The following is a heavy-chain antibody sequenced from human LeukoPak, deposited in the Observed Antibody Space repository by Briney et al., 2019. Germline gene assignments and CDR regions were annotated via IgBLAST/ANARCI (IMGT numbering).Heavy chain of an antibody. CDR2: SSPYNGNT. V-gene: IGHV1-18*01. D-gene: IGHD6-19*01. Sequence: ASVKVSCKASGYTFTSYGISRVRQAPGQGLEWMGWSSPYNGNTNSAQKLRGRVTMTTDTSTSTAYMELRSLRSDDTAVYYCARGGTSGWRTPNDDYWGQGTLVTVSS. J-gene: IGHJ4*02. CDR1: GYTFTSYG. CDR3: ARGGTSGWRTPNDDY.